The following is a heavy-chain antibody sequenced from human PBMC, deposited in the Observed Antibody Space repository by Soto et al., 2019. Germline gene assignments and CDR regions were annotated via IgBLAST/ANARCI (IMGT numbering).Heavy chain of an antibody. Sequence: ASVKVSCKASGYTFTGYYMHWVRQAPGQGLEWMGWINPNSGGTNYAQKFQGRVTMTRDTSISTAYMELSRLRSDDTAVYYCARGDILTSFRGGGVDFWGQGTVVTVSS. CDR1: GYTFTGYY. CDR2: INPNSGGT. D-gene: IGHD3-9*01. J-gene: IGHJ4*02. V-gene: IGHV1-2*02. CDR3: ARGDILTSFRGGGVDF.